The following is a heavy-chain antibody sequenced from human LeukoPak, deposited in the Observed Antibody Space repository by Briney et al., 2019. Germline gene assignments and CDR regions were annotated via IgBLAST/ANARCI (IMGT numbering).Heavy chain of an antibody. CDR3: ARDYGDYEVPLDY. CDR2: INHSGSP. Sequence: PSETLSLTCAVYGGSFSGYYWSWIRQPPGKGLEWIGEINHSGSPNYNPSLKSRVTISIDTSKNQFSLKLSPVTAADTAVYYCARDYGDYEVPLDYWGQGTLVTVSS. J-gene: IGHJ4*02. CDR1: GGSFSGYY. V-gene: IGHV4-34*01. D-gene: IGHD4-17*01.